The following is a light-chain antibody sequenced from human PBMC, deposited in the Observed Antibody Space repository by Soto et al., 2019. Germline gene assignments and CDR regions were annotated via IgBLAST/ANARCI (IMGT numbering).Light chain of an antibody. CDR3: SSFTRSNTWV. Sequence: QSALTQPASVSGSPGQSITISCTGTSSDVGGYNSVCWHQQHPGKAPKHMLYEVSNRPSGVSDRFSASKSGNTASLTISGLLADDEADYYCSSFTRSNTWVFGGGTKLTVL. V-gene: IGLV2-14*01. J-gene: IGLJ3*02. CDR2: EVS. CDR1: SSDVGGYNS.